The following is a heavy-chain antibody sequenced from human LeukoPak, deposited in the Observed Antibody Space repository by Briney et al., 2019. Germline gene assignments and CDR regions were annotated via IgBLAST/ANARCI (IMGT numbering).Heavy chain of an antibody. CDR1: GYTFTSYG. D-gene: IGHD3-9*01. V-gene: IGHV1-18*01. CDR2: ISAYNGNT. Sequence: ASVKVSCKASGYTFTSYGISWVRQAPGQGLEWMGWISAYNGNTNYAQKLQGRVTMTTDASTSTAYMELRSLRSDDTAVYYCARVGGGDYDILTELDYWGQGTLVTVSS. J-gene: IGHJ4*02. CDR3: ARVGGGDYDILTELDY.